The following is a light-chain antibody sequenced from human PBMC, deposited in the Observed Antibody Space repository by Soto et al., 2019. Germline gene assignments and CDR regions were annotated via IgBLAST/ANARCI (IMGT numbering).Light chain of an antibody. Sequence: QSVLTQPASVSGSPGQSITISCTGTSSDVGGYNYVSWYQHHPGKAPKLMIYEVSNRPSGVSNRFSGSKYGNTASLTISGLQDEDEADYYCSSYTSSSALDIFGTGIKLTVL. CDR3: SSYTSSSALDI. J-gene: IGLJ1*01. CDR2: EVS. V-gene: IGLV2-14*01. CDR1: SSDVGGYNY.